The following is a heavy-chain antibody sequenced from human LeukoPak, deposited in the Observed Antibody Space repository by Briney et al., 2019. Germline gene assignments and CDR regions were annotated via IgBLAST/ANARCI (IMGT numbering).Heavy chain of an antibody. CDR2: ISGSDNTR. J-gene: IGHJ4*02. Sequence: PGGSLRLSCAASGFTFSSYPMNWVRQAPGRGLEWVSYISGSDNTRSYADSVKGRFTISRDNAKNSLYLQMNSLRDEDTAMYYCASRSTYLDYWGQGTLVTVSS. D-gene: IGHD5/OR15-5a*01. CDR1: GFTFSSYP. V-gene: IGHV3-48*02. CDR3: ASRSTYLDY.